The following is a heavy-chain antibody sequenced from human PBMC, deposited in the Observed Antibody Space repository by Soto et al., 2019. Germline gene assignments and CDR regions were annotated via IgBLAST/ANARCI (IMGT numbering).Heavy chain of an antibody. V-gene: IGHV4-31*03. D-gene: IGHD5-12*01. CDR1: GGSISSGGYY. Sequence: QVQLQESGPGLVKTSQTLSLTCTVSGGSISSGGYYWSWTRQHPGKGLEWIGYIYYSGSTYYNPSLKSRVTISVDTSKNQFSLKLSSVTAADTAVYYCARAYSGYPGDYWGQGTLVTVSS. J-gene: IGHJ4*02. CDR3: ARAYSGYPGDY. CDR2: IYYSGST.